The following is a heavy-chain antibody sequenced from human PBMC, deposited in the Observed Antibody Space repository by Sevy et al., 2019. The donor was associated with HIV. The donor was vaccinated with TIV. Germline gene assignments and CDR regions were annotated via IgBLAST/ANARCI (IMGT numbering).Heavy chain of an antibody. CDR3: VGGGVNGWYYFDY. Sequence: ASVKVSCKASGGIFKSYGISWVRQAPGQGLEWMGGIIPILNTVHYAPKFQGRVTITADEVTKTAYMELSSRGSEDAAVYCCVGGGVNGWYYFDYWGQETLVTVSS. V-gene: IGHV1-69*13. CDR1: GGIFKSYG. D-gene: IGHD6-19*01. CDR2: IIPILNTV. J-gene: IGHJ4*02.